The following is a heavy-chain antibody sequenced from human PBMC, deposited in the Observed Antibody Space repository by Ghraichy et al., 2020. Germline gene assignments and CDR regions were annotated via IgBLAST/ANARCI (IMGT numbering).Heavy chain of an antibody. CDR3: ARNGAGVAPAAAPYYYYGMDV. J-gene: IGHJ6*02. V-gene: IGHV3-7*01. D-gene: IGHD2-2*01. CDR1: EFTFSSYW. CDR2: IKGDGSEK. Sequence: LSLTCAASEFTFSSYWMSWVRQAPGKELEWVANIKGDGSEKYYVDSVKGRFTISRDNAKDSLYLQMNSLRAEDTAVYYCARNGAGVAPAAAPYYYYGMDVWGQGTTVTVSS.